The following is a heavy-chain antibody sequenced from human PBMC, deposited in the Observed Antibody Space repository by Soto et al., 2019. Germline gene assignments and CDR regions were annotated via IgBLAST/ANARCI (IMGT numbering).Heavy chain of an antibody. Sequence: GSLRLSCAASGFTFSSYSMNWVRQAPGKGLEWVSYISGSGTTIYYADSVKGRFTVSRDNAKNTLYLQMNSLRAEDTAVYYCAGSSGYYFFDYWGHGTLVTVSS. CDR2: ISGSGTTI. J-gene: IGHJ4*01. D-gene: IGHD3-22*01. CDR3: AGSSGYYFFDY. CDR1: GFTFSSYS. V-gene: IGHV3-48*01.